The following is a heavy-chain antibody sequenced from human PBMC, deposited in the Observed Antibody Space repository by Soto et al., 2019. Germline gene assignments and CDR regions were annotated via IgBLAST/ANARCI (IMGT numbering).Heavy chain of an antibody. CDR3: TRFTVTTARRYFDY. Sequence: EVQLVESGGGLVQPGGSLKLSCAASGFTFSGSAMHWVRQASGQGLEGVGRIRIKAYSYATAYAALVKGRFTISRDESKNTAYLQMTSLKTEDTAVYYCTRFTVTTARRYFDYWGLGNLVTVSS. J-gene: IGHJ4*02. CDR1: GFTFSGSA. D-gene: IGHD4-17*01. CDR2: IRIKAYSYAT. V-gene: IGHV3-73*02.